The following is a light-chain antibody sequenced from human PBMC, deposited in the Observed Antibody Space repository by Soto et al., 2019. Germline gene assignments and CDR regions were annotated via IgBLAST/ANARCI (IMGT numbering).Light chain of an antibody. CDR2: DVF. CDR1: ISDVGGYNL. V-gene: IGLV2-11*01. J-gene: IGLJ3*02. CDR3: CSYAGRFIWL. Sequence: QPALTHPRSVSASPGQSATIPCSGSISDVGGYNLVSWYQQKPGEVPKVIIYDVFKRPSGVPDRFFGSKSGNTATLTISGLQGDDEADFHCCSYAGRFIWLFGGGT.